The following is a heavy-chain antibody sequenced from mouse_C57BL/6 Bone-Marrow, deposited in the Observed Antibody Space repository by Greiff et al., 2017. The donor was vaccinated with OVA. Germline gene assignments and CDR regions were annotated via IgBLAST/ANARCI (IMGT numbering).Heavy chain of an antibody. Sequence: EVMLVESEGGLVQPGSSMKLSCTASGFTFSDYYMAWVRQVPEKGLEWVANINYDGSSTYYLDSLKSRFIISRDNAKNILYLQMSSLKSEDTATYYCARDRINYYGSSFWYFDVWGTGTTVTVSS. D-gene: IGHD1-1*01. CDR2: INYDGSST. CDR1: GFTFSDYY. CDR3: ARDRINYYGSSFWYFDV. V-gene: IGHV5-16*01. J-gene: IGHJ1*03.